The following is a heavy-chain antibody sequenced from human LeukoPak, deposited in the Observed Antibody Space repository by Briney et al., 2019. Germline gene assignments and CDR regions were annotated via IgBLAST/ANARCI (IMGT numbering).Heavy chain of an antibody. V-gene: IGHV3-74*01. J-gene: IGHJ4*02. CDR2: INSDGSWT. Sequence: GGSLRLSCAASGNYWMHWVRQAPGKGLVWVSHINSDGSWTSYADSVKGRFTISKDNAKNTVYLQMNNLRAEDTAVCYCVSFYETYWGRGTLVTVSS. CDR1: GNYW. D-gene: IGHD2-2*01. CDR3: VSFYETY.